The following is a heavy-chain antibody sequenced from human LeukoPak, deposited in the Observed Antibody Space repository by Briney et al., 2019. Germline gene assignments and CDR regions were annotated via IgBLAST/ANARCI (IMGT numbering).Heavy chain of an antibody. CDR1: GFTFSDYY. CDR3: ARDDYGDYGINWFDP. J-gene: IGHJ5*02. V-gene: IGHV3-11*01. Sequence: SGGSLRLSCAASGFTFSDYYMSWIRQAPGKGLEWVSYISSSGSTIYYADSVKGRFTISRDNAKNSLYLQMNSLRAEDTAVYYCARDDYGDYGINWFDPWGQGTLVTVSS. CDR2: ISSSGSTI. D-gene: IGHD4-17*01.